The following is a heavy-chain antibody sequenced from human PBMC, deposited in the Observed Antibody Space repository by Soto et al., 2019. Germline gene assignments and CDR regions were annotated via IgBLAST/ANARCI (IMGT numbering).Heavy chain of an antibody. J-gene: IGHJ2*01. CDR2: SNAGNGNT. CDR3: ARVPGYSSGDL. V-gene: IGHV1-3*01. Sequence: QVQLVQSGAEVKKPGASVKVSCKASGYTFTSYAMHWVRQAPGQSLEWMGWSNAGNGNTKYSQKFQGRVTITRDTAASTAYMALSSMRSDDTAVYYCARVPGYSSGDLWGRCTLVTVCS. D-gene: IGHD2-21*01. CDR1: GYTFTSYA.